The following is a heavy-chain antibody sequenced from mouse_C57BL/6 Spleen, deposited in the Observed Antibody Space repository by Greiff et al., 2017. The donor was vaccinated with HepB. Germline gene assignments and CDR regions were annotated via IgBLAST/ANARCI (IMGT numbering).Heavy chain of an antibody. J-gene: IGHJ2*01. D-gene: IGHD1-1*01. CDR1: GFSLTSYA. V-gene: IGHV2-9-1*01. CDR2: IWTGGGT. Sequence: QVQLQQSGPGLVAPSQSLSITCTVSGFSLTSYAISWVRQPPGKGLEWLGVIWTGGGTNYNSAIKSRLSISTDNSKSHVFLKRNRLQTDDTARYYCARGGVNYGSTYFDYWGQGTTLTVSS. CDR3: ARGGVNYGSTYFDY.